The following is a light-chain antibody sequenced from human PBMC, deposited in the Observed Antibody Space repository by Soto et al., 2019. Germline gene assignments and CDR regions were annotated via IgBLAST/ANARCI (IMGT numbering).Light chain of an antibody. V-gene: IGKV3-20*01. Sequence: EVVLTQSPGTLSLSPRERATLSCRASQSVSNNYLAWYQHNPGQAPRLLIYGASNRDPGIPDRFSGSGSGPDFTLSISRLEPEDFAVYYCQQYAASPRTFGQGTLVEVK. CDR2: GAS. CDR3: QQYAASPRT. J-gene: IGKJ1*01. CDR1: QSVSNNY.